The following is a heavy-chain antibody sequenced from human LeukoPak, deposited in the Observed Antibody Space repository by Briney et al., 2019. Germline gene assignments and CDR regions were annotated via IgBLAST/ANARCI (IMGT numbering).Heavy chain of an antibody. D-gene: IGHD3-22*01. CDR2: ISGSGGST. Sequence: GGSLRLSCAASGFTFSSHAMSWVRQAPGKGLEWVSGISGSGGSTYYADSLKGRFTISRDNSKNTLYLQMNSLRAEDTAVYYCAKKLGVGYYYDSSGYYPDYWGQGTLVTVSS. V-gene: IGHV3-23*01. CDR3: AKKLGVGYYYDSSGYYPDY. J-gene: IGHJ4*02. CDR1: GFTFSSHA.